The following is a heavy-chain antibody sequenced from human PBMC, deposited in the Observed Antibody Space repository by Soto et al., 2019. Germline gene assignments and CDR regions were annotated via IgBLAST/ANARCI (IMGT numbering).Heavy chain of an antibody. Sequence: PSQTLPLTCAISGDSVSSNIAAWNWIRPSTSRGVEWLGRKDYRSKWYNDYAVSVKSRITINPDTSKNQFSLQLNSVTPEDTAVDYCARAGCSSTSCYTYYYYGMDVWGQGTTVTVSS. CDR3: ARAGCSSTSCYTYYYYGMDV. D-gene: IGHD2-2*02. V-gene: IGHV6-1*01. CDR2: KDYRSKWYN. J-gene: IGHJ6*02. CDR1: GDSVSSNIAA.